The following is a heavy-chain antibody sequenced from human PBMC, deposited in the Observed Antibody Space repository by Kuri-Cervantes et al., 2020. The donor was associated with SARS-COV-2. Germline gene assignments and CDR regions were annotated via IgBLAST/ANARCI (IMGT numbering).Heavy chain of an antibody. V-gene: IGHV4-61*05. CDR3: ARQGQQLVRRAFDI. J-gene: IGHJ3*02. D-gene: IGHD6-13*01. CDR1: GGSISSSSYY. CDR2: IYYSGST. Sequence: ESLKISCTVSGGSISSSSYYWSWIRQPPGKGLEWIGYIYYSGSTNYNPSLKSRVTISVDTSKNQFSLKLSSVTAADTAVYYCARQGQQLVRRAFDIWGQGTMVTVSS.